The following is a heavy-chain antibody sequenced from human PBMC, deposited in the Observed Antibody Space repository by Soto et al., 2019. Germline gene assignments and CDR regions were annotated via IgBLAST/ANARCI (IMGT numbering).Heavy chain of an antibody. V-gene: IGHV1-46*03. D-gene: IGHD3-16*02. CDR2: INPSGGST. CDR3: ARENTFGGVIVIFFDY. CDR1: GYTFTSDY. J-gene: IGHJ4*02. Sequence: ASVKVSCKASGYTFTSDYMHWVRQAPGQGLEWMGIINPSGGSTSYAQKFQGRVTMTRDTSTSTVYMELSSLRSEDTAVYYCARENTFGGVIVIFFDYWGQGTLVTVSS.